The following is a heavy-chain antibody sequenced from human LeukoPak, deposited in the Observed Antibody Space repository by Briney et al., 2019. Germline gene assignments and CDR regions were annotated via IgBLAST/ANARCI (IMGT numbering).Heavy chain of an antibody. CDR3: VKDAYSSGWYEGYFDY. Sequence: PGGSLRLSCAASGFTFDDYVMHWVRQAPGKGLEWVSGISWNSGSIGYADSVKGRFTISRDNAKNSLYLQMNSLRAEDTALYYCVKDAYSSGWYEGYFDYWGQGTLVTVSS. CDR2: ISWNSGSI. J-gene: IGHJ4*02. V-gene: IGHV3-9*01. CDR1: GFTFDDYV. D-gene: IGHD6-19*01.